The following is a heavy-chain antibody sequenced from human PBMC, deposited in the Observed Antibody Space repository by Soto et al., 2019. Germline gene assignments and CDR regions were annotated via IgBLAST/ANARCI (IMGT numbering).Heavy chain of an antibody. D-gene: IGHD1-26*01. CDR1: GGSVNSDDYY. Sequence: SETLSLTCTVSGGSVNSDDYYWIWIRQPPGKGLEWIGYIYSTGRTNYNPSLMSRVTISLDTSRSQFSLKLSSVTAADTAVFYCAREYSNSPEAFDSWGQGTLVTVSS. J-gene: IGHJ4*02. CDR2: IYSTGRT. V-gene: IGHV4-61*08. CDR3: AREYSNSPEAFDS.